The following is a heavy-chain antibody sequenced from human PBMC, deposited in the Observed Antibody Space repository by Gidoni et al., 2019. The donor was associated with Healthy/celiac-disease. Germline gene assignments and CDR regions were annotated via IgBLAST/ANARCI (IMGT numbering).Heavy chain of an antibody. J-gene: IGHJ6*03. CDR1: GFTFSSYA. CDR3: ARGPDYVLYYYYYMDV. D-gene: IGHD4-17*01. Sequence: QVQLVESGGGVVQPGRSLRLSCAASGFTFSSYAMHWVRQAPGKGLEWVAVISYDGSNKYYADSVKGRFTISRDNSKNTLYLQMNSLRAEDTAVYYCARGPDYVLYYYYYMDVWGKGTTVTVSS. V-gene: IGHV3-30-3*01. CDR2: ISYDGSNK.